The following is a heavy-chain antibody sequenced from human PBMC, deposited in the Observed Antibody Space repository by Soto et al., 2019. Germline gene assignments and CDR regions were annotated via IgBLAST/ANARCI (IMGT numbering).Heavy chain of an antibody. J-gene: IGHJ6*03. CDR2: INAGNGNT. V-gene: IGHV1-3*01. CDR1: GYTFTSYA. Sequence: ASVKVSCKASGYTFTSYAMHWVRQAPGQRLEWMGWINAGNGNTKYSQKFQGRVTITRDTSASTAYMELSSLRSEDTAVYYCARVPADYDDYDYYYMDVWGKGTTVTVSS. CDR3: ARVPADYDDYDYYYMDV. D-gene: IGHD4-17*01.